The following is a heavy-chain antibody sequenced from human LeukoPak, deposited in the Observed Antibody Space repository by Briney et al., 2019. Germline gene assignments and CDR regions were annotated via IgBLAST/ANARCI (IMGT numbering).Heavy chain of an antibody. CDR3: GRGIDDILTGYPDAFDI. CDR2: IYYSGST. D-gene: IGHD3-9*01. Sequence: PSETLSLTCTVSGGSISSSSYYWGWIRQPPGKGLEWIGSIYYSGSTYYNPSLKSRVTISVDTSKNQFSLKLSSVTAADTAVYYCGRGIDDILTGYPDAFDIWGQGTMVTVSS. J-gene: IGHJ3*02. CDR1: GGSISSSSYY. V-gene: IGHV4-39*07.